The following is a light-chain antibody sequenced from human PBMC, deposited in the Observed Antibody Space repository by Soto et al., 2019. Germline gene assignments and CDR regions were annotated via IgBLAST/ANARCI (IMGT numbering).Light chain of an antibody. V-gene: IGKV3-20*01. J-gene: IGKJ4*01. CDR1: QSVTANY. CDR3: QQYGSSPLT. Sequence: VLTQSPGTLSLSPGDRATLSCRASQSVTANYLAWYQQKPGQAPRLLIYGASSRATGIPDRFSGSASGPDFTLTITGLEPEDFAVYFCQQYGSSPLTFGGGTKVEIK. CDR2: GAS.